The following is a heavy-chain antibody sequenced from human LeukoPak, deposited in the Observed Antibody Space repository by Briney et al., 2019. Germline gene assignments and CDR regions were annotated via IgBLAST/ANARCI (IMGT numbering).Heavy chain of an antibody. J-gene: IGHJ4*02. D-gene: IGHD2-21*01. CDR1: GFSVSNDY. CDR3: GRDGACGGLNGFDY. Sequence: GRSLRPSCAASGFSVSNDYMSWVRQAPGKGLEWVSVIHTDGTTYYADSVKARFTISRDNYRNPLILYIDPLRGEGTPTYYCGRDGACGGLNGFDYWGQGPLVTVSS. V-gene: IGHV3-66*01. CDR2: IHTDGTT.